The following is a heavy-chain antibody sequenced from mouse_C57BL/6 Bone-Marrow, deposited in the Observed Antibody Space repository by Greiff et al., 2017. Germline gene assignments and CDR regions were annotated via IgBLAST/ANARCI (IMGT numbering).Heavy chain of an antibody. CDR3: ARPLLMDY. CDR2: IFPGNGST. J-gene: IGHJ4*01. CDR1: GYTFTDYY. V-gene: IGHV1-75*01. D-gene: IGHD2-1*01. Sequence: VHLVESGPELVKPGASVKISCKASGYTFTDYYINWVKQRPGQGLEWIGWIFPGNGSTYYNEKFKGKATLTVDKSSSTAYMLLSSLTSEDSAVYFCARPLLMDYWGQGTSVTVSS.